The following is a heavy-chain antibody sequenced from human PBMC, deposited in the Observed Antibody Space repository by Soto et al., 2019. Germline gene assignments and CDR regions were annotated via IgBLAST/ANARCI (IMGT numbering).Heavy chain of an antibody. CDR2: IYYSGST. J-gene: IGHJ6*02. V-gene: IGHV4-31*03. D-gene: IGHD1-26*01. CDR3: ARDSGSYPRAFYGMDV. Sequence: KASETLSLTCTVSGGSISSGGYYWSWIRQHPGKGLEWIGYIYYSGSTYYNPSLKSRVTISVDTSKNQFSLKLSSVTAADTAVYYCARDSGSYPRAFYGMDVWGQGTTVTVSS. CDR1: GGSISSGGYY.